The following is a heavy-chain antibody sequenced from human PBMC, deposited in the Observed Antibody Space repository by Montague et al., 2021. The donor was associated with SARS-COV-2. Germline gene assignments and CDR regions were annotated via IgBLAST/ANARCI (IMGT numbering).Heavy chain of an antibody. CDR3: ALAVAGRGGYDY. V-gene: IGHV6-1*01. Sequence: CAISGDSVSSDSATWNWVKQTPSIGLEWLGGTYYRSKRNYEYAVSLKSRITINPDTSKNQFSLQVKSMTPEDTAVYYCALAVAGRGGYDYWGQGTLVTVSS. CDR1: GDSVSSDSAT. CDR2: TYYRSKRNY. J-gene: IGHJ4*02. D-gene: IGHD6-19*01.